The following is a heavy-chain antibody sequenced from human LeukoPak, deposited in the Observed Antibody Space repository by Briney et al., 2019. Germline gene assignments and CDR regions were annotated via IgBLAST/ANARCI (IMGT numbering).Heavy chain of an antibody. J-gene: IGHJ4*02. CDR2: INHSGST. V-gene: IGHV4-34*01. D-gene: IGHD1-26*01. CDR1: AVSFSGYY. Sequence: SETLSLTCAAYAVSFSGYYWSWIRQPPGKGLELILEINHSGSTNYNPSLKSRVTISVDTSANQFSLTLSSVTAADTAVYYCARGPRIVGRRLGAYFFGYWGQGTLVTVSS. CDR3: ARGPRIVGRRLGAYFFGY.